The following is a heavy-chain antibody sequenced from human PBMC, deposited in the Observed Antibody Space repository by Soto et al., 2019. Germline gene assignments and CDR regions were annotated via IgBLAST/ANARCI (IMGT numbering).Heavy chain of an antibody. CDR2: ISSSSSYI. D-gene: IGHD6-19*01. V-gene: IGHV3-21*01. J-gene: IGHJ6*02. CDR3: ASVFEGAVAGTGATLDYYYYGMDV. CDR1: GFTFSSYS. Sequence: EVQLVESGGGLVKPGGSLRLSCAASGFTFSSYSMNWVRQAPGKGLEWVSSISSSSSYIYYADSVKGRFTIYSDNAKNVLYLQMNSQRAEHTAVYYCASVFEGAVAGTGATLDYYYYGMDVRGQGTTVTVSS.